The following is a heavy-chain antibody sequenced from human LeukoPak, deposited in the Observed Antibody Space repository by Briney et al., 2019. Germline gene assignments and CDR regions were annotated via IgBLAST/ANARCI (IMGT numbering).Heavy chain of an antibody. V-gene: IGHV3-48*04. CDR3: ARDLFNYYMDV. CDR1: GFTFSSYS. Sequence: GGSLRLSCAASGFTFSSYSMNWVRQAPGKGLEWVSYISSSSSTIYYADSVKGRFTIPRDNAKNSLYLQMNSLRAEDTAVYYCARDLFNYYMDVWGKGTTVTVSS. J-gene: IGHJ6*03. CDR2: ISSSSSTI. D-gene: IGHD3-10*02.